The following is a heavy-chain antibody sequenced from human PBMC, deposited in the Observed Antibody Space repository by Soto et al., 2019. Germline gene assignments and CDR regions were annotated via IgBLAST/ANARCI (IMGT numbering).Heavy chain of an antibody. CDR3: AARSELPYYFDY. CDR2: IVVGSGNT. V-gene: IGHV1-58*01. D-gene: IGHD2-2*01. Sequence: VKVSCKASGFTFTSSAVQWVRQARGQRLEWIGWIVVGSGNTNYAQKFQERVTITRDMSTSTAYMELSSLRSEDTAVYYCAARSELPYYFDYWGQGTLVTVSS. J-gene: IGHJ4*02. CDR1: GFTFTSSA.